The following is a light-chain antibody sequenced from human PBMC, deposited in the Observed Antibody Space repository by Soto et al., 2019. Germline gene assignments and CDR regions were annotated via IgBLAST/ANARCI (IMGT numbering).Light chain of an antibody. CDR1: RSNIWRNP. CDR3: AAWDDSLSGPV. CDR2: TND. V-gene: IGLV1-47*02. Sequence: QSVLTHPPSASGTPGQRVSVSCAGSRSNIWRNPVYWYHQVPGTAPKLLFYTNDHRPSGVPDRFSGSKSGTSASLAISGLRSEDEADYYCAAWDDSLSGPVFGGGTKLNVL. J-gene: IGLJ3*02.